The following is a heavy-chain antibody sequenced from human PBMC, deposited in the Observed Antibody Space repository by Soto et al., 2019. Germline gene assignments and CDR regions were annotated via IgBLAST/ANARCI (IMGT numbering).Heavy chain of an antibody. J-gene: IGHJ4*02. V-gene: IGHV3-48*02. D-gene: IGHD3-16*01. Sequence: EVQLVESGGGLVQPGGSLRLSCAASGFTFNTYSMNWVRQAPGKGLEWVSYISTSSYIIYYADSVKGRFTISRDDAENSLYRQMNSLRDADTAVYYCARETLIGYWGQGTLVTVSS. CDR3: ARETLIGY. CDR1: GFTFNTYS. CDR2: ISTSSYII.